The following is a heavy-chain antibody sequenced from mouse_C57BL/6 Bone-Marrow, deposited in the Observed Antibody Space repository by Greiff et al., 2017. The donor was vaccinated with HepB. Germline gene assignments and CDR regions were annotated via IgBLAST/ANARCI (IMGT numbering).Heavy chain of an antibody. CDR1: GYTFTSYW. CDR3: ATDGYYLFAY. D-gene: IGHD2-3*01. V-gene: IGHV1-64*01. J-gene: IGHJ3*01. CDR2: IHPNSGST. Sequence: QVQLQQPGAELVKPGASVKLSCKASGYTFTSYWIHWVKQRPGQGLEWIGMIHPNSGSTNYNEKFKSKATLTVDTSSSTAYMQLSSLTSEDSAVYCCATDGYYLFAYWGQGTLVTVSA.